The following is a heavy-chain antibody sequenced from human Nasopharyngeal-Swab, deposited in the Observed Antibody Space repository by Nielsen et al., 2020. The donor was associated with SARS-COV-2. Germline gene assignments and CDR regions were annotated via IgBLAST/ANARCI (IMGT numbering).Heavy chain of an antibody. CDR2: ISSSSGTV. CDR3: ARRAGYCSGGTDCYYFDP. Sequence: GESLKISCAASGFSFATSSMNWVRQAPGKGPEWLSYISSSSGTVYYANSVKGRFTISRDNAKNSLFLQMNSLRDEDTAVYYCARRAGYCSGGTDCYYFDPWGQGTLVTVSS. CDR1: GFSFATSS. D-gene: IGHD2-15*01. V-gene: IGHV3-48*02. J-gene: IGHJ4*02.